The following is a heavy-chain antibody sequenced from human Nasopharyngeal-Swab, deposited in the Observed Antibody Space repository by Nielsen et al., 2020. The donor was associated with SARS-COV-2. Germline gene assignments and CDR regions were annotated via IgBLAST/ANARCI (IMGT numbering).Heavy chain of an antibody. Sequence: ASVKVSCKASGYTFTGYYMHWVRQAPGQGLEWMGWISPNSGGTNYAQKFQGRVTMTRDTSISTAYMELSRLRSDDTAVYYCARVGLVGARYYYGMDVWGQGTTVTVSS. D-gene: IGHD1-26*01. CDR2: ISPNSGGT. J-gene: IGHJ6*02. V-gene: IGHV1-2*02. CDR1: GYTFTGYY. CDR3: ARVGLVGARYYYGMDV.